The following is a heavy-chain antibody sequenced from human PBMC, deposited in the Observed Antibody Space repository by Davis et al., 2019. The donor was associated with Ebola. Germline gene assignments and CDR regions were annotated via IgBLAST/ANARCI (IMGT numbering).Heavy chain of an antibody. Sequence: PGGSLRLSCVASGFNFPNYYMNWVRQAPGKGLEWVANIKHDESQRYYADSVKGRFYISRDNSKNSLYLQINSLRAEDTAVYYCAREEGSSRWQNNWFDYWGQGSLVTVSS. CDR1: GFNFPNYY. CDR3: AREEGSSRWQNNWFDY. CDR2: IKHDESQR. D-gene: IGHD2-2*01. J-gene: IGHJ5*01. V-gene: IGHV3-7*01.